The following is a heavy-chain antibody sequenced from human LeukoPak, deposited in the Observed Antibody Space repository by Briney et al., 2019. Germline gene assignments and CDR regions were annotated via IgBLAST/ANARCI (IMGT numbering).Heavy chain of an antibody. Sequence: PGRSLRLSCAASGFTLSSYAMHWVRQAPGKGLEWVAVISYDGSNKYYADSVKGRFTISRDNSKNTLYLQMNSLRAEDTAVYYCVRGTKYYFDYWGQGTLVTVSS. CDR3: VRGTKYYFDY. V-gene: IGHV3-30*04. D-gene: IGHD2-2*01. CDR1: GFTLSSYA. CDR2: ISYDGSNK. J-gene: IGHJ4*02.